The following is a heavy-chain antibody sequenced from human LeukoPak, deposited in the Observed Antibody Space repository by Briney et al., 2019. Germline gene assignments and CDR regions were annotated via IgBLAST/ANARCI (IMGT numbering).Heavy chain of an antibody. J-gene: IGHJ6*03. D-gene: IGHD2-15*01. CDR1: GFTFSGYG. CDR2: ISSSSGYI. V-gene: IGHV3-21*04. CDR3: ARVLRYCSGGNCYSGGLGYMDV. Sequence: GGSLRLSCAASGFTFSGYGMNWVRQAPGKGLEWVSSISSSSGYIYYADSVKGRFTISRDNAKNSLFPQMNSLRAEDTAVYYCARVLRYCSGGNCYSGGLGYMDVWGKGTTVTISS.